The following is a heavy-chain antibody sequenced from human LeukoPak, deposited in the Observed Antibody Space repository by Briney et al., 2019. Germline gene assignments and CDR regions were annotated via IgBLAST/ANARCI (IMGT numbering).Heavy chain of an antibody. CDR3: ATWAYTSSWSNWFDP. CDR2: FYYSGYT. CDR1: GGYISSGGYY. D-gene: IGHD6-13*01. Sequence: SQTLSLTCAVFGGYISSGGYYWSWIRQPPGKGLEWIGCFYYSGYTNYNPSLKSRLTISVDTSKNQFSLKLSSVTAADTAMYYCATWAYTSSWSNWFDPWGQGTLVTVSS. V-gene: IGHV4-61*08. J-gene: IGHJ5*02.